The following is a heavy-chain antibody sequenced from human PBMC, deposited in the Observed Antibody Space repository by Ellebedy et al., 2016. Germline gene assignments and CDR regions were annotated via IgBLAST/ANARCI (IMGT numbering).Heavy chain of an antibody. CDR2: INHSGST. J-gene: IGHJ2*01. CDR1: GGSFSGYY. CDR3: ARAVCSSTSCYVRRGGARWYFDL. D-gene: IGHD2-2*01. Sequence: SETLSLTCAVYGGSFSGYYWSWIRQPPGKGLEWIGEINHSGSTNYNPSLKSRVTISVDTSKNQFSLKLSSVTAADTAVYYCARAVCSSTSCYVRRGGARWYFDLWGRGTLVTVSS. V-gene: IGHV4-34*01.